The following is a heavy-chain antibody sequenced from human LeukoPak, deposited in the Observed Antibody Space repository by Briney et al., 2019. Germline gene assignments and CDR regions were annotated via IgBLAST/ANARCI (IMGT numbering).Heavy chain of an antibody. J-gene: IGHJ5*02. CDR1: GYTFTSYG. CDR2: ISAYNGNT. Sequence: ASVKVSCKASGYTFTSYGISWVRQAPGQGLEWMGWISAYNGNTNYAQKLQGRVTMTTDTSTSTAYMELRSLRSDDTAVYYCARMVAAAGHNWFDPWGQGTLVTVSS. V-gene: IGHV1-18*01. CDR3: ARMVAAAGHNWFDP. D-gene: IGHD6-13*01.